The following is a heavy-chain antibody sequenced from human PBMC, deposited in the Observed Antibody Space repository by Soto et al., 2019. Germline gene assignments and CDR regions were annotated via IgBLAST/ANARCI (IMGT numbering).Heavy chain of an antibody. J-gene: IGHJ6*02. CDR2: IYHSGST. Sequence: QVQLQESGPGLVKPSGTLSLTCAVSGGSISSSNWWSWVRQPPGKGLEWIGEIYHSGSTNYNPSHNRRVTISVDKSKNQFSLKLSAVTAADTAVYYSARVVGGYCYGMDVWGQGTTVTVSS. V-gene: IGHV4-4*02. D-gene: IGHD3-10*01. CDR1: GGSISSSNW. CDR3: ARVVGGYCYGMDV.